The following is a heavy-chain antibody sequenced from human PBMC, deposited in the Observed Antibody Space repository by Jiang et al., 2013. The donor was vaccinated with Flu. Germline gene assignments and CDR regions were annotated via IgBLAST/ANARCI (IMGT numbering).Heavy chain of an antibody. D-gene: IGHD3-10*01. J-gene: IGHJ3*02. CDR1: GGSISSNIYY. CDR3: ARQMGDTMVRGVTRDAFDI. CDR2: IYYSGYT. V-gene: IGHV4-39*01. Sequence: GSGLVKPSETLSLTCTVSGGSISSNIYYWGWIRQPPGKGLEWIGTIYYSGYTYYNPSLKSRVTISVDTSNNQFSLRLRSVTAADTAFYYCARQMGDTMVRGVTRDAFDIWGQGTMVTVSS.